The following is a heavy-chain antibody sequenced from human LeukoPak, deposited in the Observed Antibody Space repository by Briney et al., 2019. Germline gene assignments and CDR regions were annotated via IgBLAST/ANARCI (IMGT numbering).Heavy chain of an antibody. Sequence: GGSLRLSCAASGFTFSSYAMSWVRQAPGKGLEWVSFISDSGVSTYYADSVKGRFTISRDSSKNTLYLQMNSLRAEDTAVYYCAKVDYGDCYFDYWGQGTLVTVSS. CDR2: ISDSGVST. CDR1: GFTFSSYA. CDR3: AKVDYGDCYFDY. D-gene: IGHD4-17*01. V-gene: IGHV3-23*01. J-gene: IGHJ4*02.